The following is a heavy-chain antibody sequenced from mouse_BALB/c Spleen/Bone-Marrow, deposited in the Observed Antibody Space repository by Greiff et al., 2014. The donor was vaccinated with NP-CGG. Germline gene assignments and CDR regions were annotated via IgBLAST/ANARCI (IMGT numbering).Heavy chain of an antibody. J-gene: IGHJ2*01. CDR3: TRGRTCDFDY. V-gene: IGHV1S81*02. CDR1: GYTFTSYY. Sequence: QVQLQQPGAELVKPGASVKLSCKASGYTFTSYYMYWVKQRPGQGLEWIGEINPSNGGTNFNEKFKSRATLTVDKSSSTAYMQLSSLTSEDSAVYYCTRGRTCDFDYWGQGTTLTVSS. CDR2: INPSNGGT.